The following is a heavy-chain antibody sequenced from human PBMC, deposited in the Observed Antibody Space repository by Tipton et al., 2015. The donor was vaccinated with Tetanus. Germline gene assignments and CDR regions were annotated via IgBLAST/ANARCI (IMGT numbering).Heavy chain of an antibody. CDR3: ARDHRLSASYAGWFDP. Sequence: TLSLTCTVSGGSISSNYWSWIRQPPGKGLEWIGNIYSSGSTYYNPSLKSRVTISVDTSRNQFSLRLKSVTPADTAMDYCARDHRLSASYAGWFDPWGQGTLVTVSS. V-gene: IGHV4-59*01. D-gene: IGHD2-8*01. CDR1: GGSISSNY. J-gene: IGHJ5*02. CDR2: IYSSGST.